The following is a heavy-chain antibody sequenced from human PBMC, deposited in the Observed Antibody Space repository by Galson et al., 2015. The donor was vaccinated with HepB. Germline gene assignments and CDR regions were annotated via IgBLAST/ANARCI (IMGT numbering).Heavy chain of an antibody. CDR3: ARGDCSSTSCYTHYYYYMDV. Sequence: SLRLSCAASGFTFSSYSMNWVRQAPGKGLEWVSYISSSSSTIYYADSVKGRFTISRDNAKNSLYLQMNSLRAEDTAVYYCARGDCSSTSCYTHYYYYMDVWGKGTTVTVSS. CDR1: GFTFSSYS. D-gene: IGHD2-2*01. CDR2: ISSSSSTI. J-gene: IGHJ6*03. V-gene: IGHV3-48*01.